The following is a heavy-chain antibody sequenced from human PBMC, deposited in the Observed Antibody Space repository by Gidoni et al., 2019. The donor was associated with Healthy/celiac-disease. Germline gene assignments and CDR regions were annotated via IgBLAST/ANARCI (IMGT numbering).Heavy chain of an antibody. V-gene: IGHV1-58*02. CDR1: GCTFTSSA. Sequence: QMQLVQSGPEVKKPGTSVKVSCKAYGCTFTSSAMQWVRQARGQRLEWIGWIVVGSGNTNYAQKFQERVTITRDMSTSTAYMELSSLRSEDTAVYYCAADLAYDSSVPLEYWGQGTLVTVSS. J-gene: IGHJ4*02. CDR3: AADLAYDSSVPLEY. D-gene: IGHD3-22*01. CDR2: IVVGSGNT.